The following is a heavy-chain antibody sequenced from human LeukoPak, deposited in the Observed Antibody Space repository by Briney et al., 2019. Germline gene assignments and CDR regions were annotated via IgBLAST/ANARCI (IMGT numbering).Heavy chain of an antibody. J-gene: IGHJ4*02. CDR1: GGTFSSYA. V-gene: IGHV1-69*04. D-gene: IGHD5-12*01. CDR3: ARGGVDIVATMGIFDY. CDR2: IIPILGIA. Sequence: SVKVSCKASGGTFSSYAISWVRQAPGQGLEWMGRIIPILGIANYAQKFQGRITMTTDTSTSTVYMELKSLRSDDTAVYYCARGGVDIVATMGIFDYWGQGTLVTVSS.